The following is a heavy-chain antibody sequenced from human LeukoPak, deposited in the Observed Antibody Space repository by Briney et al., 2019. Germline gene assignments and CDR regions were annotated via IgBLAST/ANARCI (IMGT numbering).Heavy chain of an antibody. V-gene: IGHV4-59*12. Sequence: SETLSLTCTVSGGSISSYYWSWIRQPPGKGLEWIGYIYHSGSTYYNPSLKSRVTISVDRSKNQFSLKLSSVTAADTAVYYCARVPIAVDLGAFDIWGQGTXVTXXS. D-gene: IGHD6-19*01. J-gene: IGHJ3*02. CDR3: ARVPIAVDLGAFDI. CDR2: IYHSGST. CDR1: GGSISSYY.